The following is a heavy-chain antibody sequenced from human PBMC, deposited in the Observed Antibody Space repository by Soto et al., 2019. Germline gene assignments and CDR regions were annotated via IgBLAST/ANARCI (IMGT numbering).Heavy chain of an antibody. V-gene: IGHV4-28*01. J-gene: IGHJ4*02. D-gene: IGHD1-26*01. CDR2: IYYSGTT. CDR3: ARREIQGPIDY. Sequence: PSETLSLTCAVSGYSISSINWWGWIRQPPGKGLEWIGYIYYSGTTYYNPSLKSRVTMSVDTSKNQFSLKLTSVTAVDTAVYYCARREIQGPIDYWGQGTRVTVSS. CDR1: GYSISSINW.